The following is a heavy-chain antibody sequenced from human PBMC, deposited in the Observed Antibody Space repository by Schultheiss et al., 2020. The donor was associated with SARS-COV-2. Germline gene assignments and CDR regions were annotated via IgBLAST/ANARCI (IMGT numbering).Heavy chain of an antibody. CDR2: INHTGST. J-gene: IGHJ4*02. Sequence: SETLSLTCTVSGGSISSYYWSWIRQPPGKGLEWIGEINHTGSTNYNPSLKSRVTISVDTSKNQFSLKLSSVTAADTAVYYCARRRKRVSLDYWGQGTLVTVSS. D-gene: IGHD1-1*01. V-gene: IGHV4-34*01. CDR1: GGSISSYY. CDR3: ARRRKRVSLDY.